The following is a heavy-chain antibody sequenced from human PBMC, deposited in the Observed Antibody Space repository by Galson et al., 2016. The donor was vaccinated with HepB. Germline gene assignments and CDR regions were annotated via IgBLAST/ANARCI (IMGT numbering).Heavy chain of an antibody. CDR1: GYSFTTYR. Sequence: QSGAEVKKPGESLKISCKGSGYSFTTYRIGWVRQMPGKGLEWMGMIYPGDSDTRYSPSFQGQVTISADQSINTAYLQWSSLKASDTAMYYCARTVSIAAAGGADYWGQGTLVTVSS. CDR3: ARTVSIAAAGGADY. D-gene: IGHD6-13*01. J-gene: IGHJ4*02. CDR2: IYPGDSDT. V-gene: IGHV5-51*01.